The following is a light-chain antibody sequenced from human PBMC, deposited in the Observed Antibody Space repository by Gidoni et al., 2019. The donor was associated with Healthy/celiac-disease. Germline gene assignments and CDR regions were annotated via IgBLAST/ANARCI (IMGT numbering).Light chain of an antibody. CDR1: SSDVGSYNL. J-gene: IGLJ2*01. CDR2: EVS. CDR3: CSYAGSSTVV. Sequence: QSALTQPASVSGSPVQSITISCTGTSSDVGSYNLVSWYQQHPGKAPKLMIYEVSKRPSGVSNRISGSKSGNTASLTISGLQAEDEADYYCCSYAGSSTVVFGGGTKLTVL. V-gene: IGLV2-23*02.